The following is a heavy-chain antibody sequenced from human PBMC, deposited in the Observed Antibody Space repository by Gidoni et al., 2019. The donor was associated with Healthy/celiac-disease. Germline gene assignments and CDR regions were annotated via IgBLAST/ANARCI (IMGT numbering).Heavy chain of an antibody. CDR3: ARSIVVVPAHFDL. CDR2: ISSSSSYI. J-gene: IGHJ2*01. CDR1: GFTFSSYS. Sequence: EVQLVESGGGLVKPGGSLRLSCAASGFTFSSYSMNWVRPAPGKGREWVSSISSSSSYIYDADSVKGRFTISRDNAKNSLYLQRNSLRAEDTAVYYCARSIVVVPAHFDLWGRGTLVTVSS. D-gene: IGHD2-2*01. V-gene: IGHV3-21*01.